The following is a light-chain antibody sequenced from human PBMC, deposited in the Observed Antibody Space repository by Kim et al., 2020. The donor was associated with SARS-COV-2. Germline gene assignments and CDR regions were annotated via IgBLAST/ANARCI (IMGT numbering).Light chain of an antibody. Sequence: SYELTQPPSVSVSPGQTASITCSGEKLGDKYACWYQQKPGQSPVLVIYQDSKRPSGIPERFSGSNSGNTATLTISGTQAMDEADYYCQAWDSSIVVFGGGTQLTVL. V-gene: IGLV3-1*01. CDR3: QAWDSSIVV. J-gene: IGLJ2*01. CDR1: KLGDKY. CDR2: QDS.